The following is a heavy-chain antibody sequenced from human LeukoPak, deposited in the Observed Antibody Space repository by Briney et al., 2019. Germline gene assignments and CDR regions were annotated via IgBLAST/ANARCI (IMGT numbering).Heavy chain of an antibody. CDR3: GKRSTSLRGRGNY. CDR2: ISAGGNNT. J-gene: IGHJ4*02. Sequence: SGGSLRLSCAASGFTFDMGWVRQAPGKGLEWVSVISAGGNNTFYADSVRGRFTISRDNSRNAVDLQMNSLRAEDTAVYYCGKRSTSLRGRGNYWGQGALVTVSS. V-gene: IGHV3-23*01. D-gene: IGHD2-2*01. CDR1: GFTFD.